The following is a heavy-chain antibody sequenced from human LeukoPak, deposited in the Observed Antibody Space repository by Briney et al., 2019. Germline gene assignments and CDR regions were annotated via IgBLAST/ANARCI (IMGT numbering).Heavy chain of an antibody. V-gene: IGHV4-4*07. CDR1: GGSISSYY. D-gene: IGHD2-8*01. CDR3: ARDRGYCTNGVCYTDNWFDP. CDR2: IYTSGST. J-gene: IGHJ5*02. Sequence: SETLSLTCTVSGGSISSYYWSWIRQPAGKGLEWIGRIYTSGSTNYNPSLKSRVTMSVDTSKNQFSLKLRSVTAADTDVYYCARDRGYCTNGVCYTDNWFDPWGQGTLVTVSS.